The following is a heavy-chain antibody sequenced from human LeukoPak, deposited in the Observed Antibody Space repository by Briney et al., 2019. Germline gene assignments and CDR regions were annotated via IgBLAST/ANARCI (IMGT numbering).Heavy chain of an antibody. D-gene: IGHD6-13*01. CDR3: ARLTSSWYQDWYFDL. V-gene: IGHV4-61*02. Sequence: SETLSLTCTVSGGSISSSSYDWSWIRQPAGKGLEWIGRFYTSGSTNYNPSLKSRVTMSLDTSKNQFSLKLSSVTAADTAFYYCARLTSSWYQDWYFDLWGRGTLVTVSS. J-gene: IGHJ2*01. CDR1: GGSISSSSYD. CDR2: FYTSGST.